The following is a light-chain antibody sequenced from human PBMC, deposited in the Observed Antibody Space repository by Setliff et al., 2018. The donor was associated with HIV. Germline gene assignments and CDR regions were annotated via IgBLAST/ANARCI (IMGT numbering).Light chain of an antibody. Sequence: QSALTQPASVSGSPGQSITISCTGTSSDVGSYNLVSWYQQHPGKAPKLMIYEVSKRPSGVSNRFSGSKSGNTASLTISGLQAEDEADYYCCSYAGSRIVYVFGTGTKVTVL. V-gene: IGLV2-23*02. CDR3: CSYAGSRIVYV. CDR2: EVS. CDR1: SSDVGSYNL. J-gene: IGLJ1*01.